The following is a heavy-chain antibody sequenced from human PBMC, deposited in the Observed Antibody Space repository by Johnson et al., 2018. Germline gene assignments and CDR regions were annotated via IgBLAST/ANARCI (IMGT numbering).Heavy chain of an antibody. J-gene: IGHJ3*02. CDR1: GFTFSSYA. V-gene: IGHV3-30-3*01. CDR3: ARSTPREFGAFDI. D-gene: IGHD2-15*01. CDR2: ISYDGSNK. Sequence: VQLVESGGGVVQPGRSLRLSCAASGFTFSSYAMHWVRQAPGKGLEWVAVISYDGSNKYYADSVKGRFTISRDNSKNTLYLQMNSLRAEDTAVYYCARSTPREFGAFDIWGQGTMVTVSS.